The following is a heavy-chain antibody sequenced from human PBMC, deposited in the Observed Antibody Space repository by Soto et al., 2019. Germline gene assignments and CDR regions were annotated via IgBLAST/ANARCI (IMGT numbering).Heavy chain of an antibody. J-gene: IGHJ5*02. CDR3: ARHGGYCSGGSCYSNGGWFDP. Sequence: SETLSLTCTASGGSISSYYWSWIRQPPGKGLEWIGYIYYSGSTNYNPSLKSRVTISVDTSKNQFSLKLSSVTAADTAVYYCARHGGYCSGGSCYSNGGWFDPWGQGTLVTVS. V-gene: IGHV4-59*08. CDR2: IYYSGST. D-gene: IGHD2-15*01. CDR1: GGSISSYY.